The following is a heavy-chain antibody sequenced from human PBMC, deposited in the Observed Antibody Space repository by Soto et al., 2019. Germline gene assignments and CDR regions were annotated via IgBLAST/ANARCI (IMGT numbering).Heavy chain of an antibody. CDR1: GGSISSGGYY. CDR3: AMYYYDSSGYGYFDY. D-gene: IGHD3-22*01. J-gene: IGHJ4*02. V-gene: IGHV4-31*03. Sequence: SETLSLTCTVSGGSISSGGYYWSWIRQHPGKGLEWIGYIYYSGSTYYNPSLKSRVTISVDTSKNQFSLKLSSVTAADTAVYYCAMYYYDSSGYGYFDYWGQGTLVTVSS. CDR2: IYYSGST.